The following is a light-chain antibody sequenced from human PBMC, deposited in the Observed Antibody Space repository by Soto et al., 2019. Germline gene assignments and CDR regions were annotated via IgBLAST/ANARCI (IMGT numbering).Light chain of an antibody. Sequence: QSALTQPPSASGSPGQSVTISCTGTSSDVGGYNYVSWYQQHPGKVPKLAIYEVSKRPSGVPDRFSGSKSGNTASLTVSGLQAEDEADYYCISYAGSNNLVFGGGTKLTVL. CDR3: ISYAGSNNLV. CDR1: SSDVGGYNY. V-gene: IGLV2-8*01. J-gene: IGLJ2*01. CDR2: EVS.